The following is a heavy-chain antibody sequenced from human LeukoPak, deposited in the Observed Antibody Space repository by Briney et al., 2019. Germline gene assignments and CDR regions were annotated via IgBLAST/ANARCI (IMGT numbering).Heavy chain of an antibody. Sequence: GGSLRLSCAASGFTVSSNYMSWVRQAPGKGLEWVSYISSSSSTIYYADSVRGRFTISRDNAKNSLYLQMNTLRAEDTAVYYCARDRHKYNYDSGGYPPYWGQGTLVTVSS. CDR1: GFTVSSNY. CDR2: ISSSSSTI. D-gene: IGHD3-22*01. CDR3: ARDRHKYNYDSGGYPPY. V-gene: IGHV3-48*01. J-gene: IGHJ4*02.